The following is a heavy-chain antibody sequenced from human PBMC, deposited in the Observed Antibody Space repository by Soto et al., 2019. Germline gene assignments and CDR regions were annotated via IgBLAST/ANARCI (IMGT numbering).Heavy chain of an antibody. D-gene: IGHD5-18*01. CDR3: ASVYGYRYGPFDY. V-gene: IGHV5-51*01. CDR2: LYPGDSDT. CDR1: GYSFTSYW. J-gene: IGHJ4*02. Sequence: PGESLRISCTGSGYSFTSYWIGWVRQMPGKGLAWIGILYPGDSDTRYSPSLQCQGTILADMSISTAYLQWSSLKASDTAMYYCASVYGYRYGPFDYWGQGTRVTVSS.